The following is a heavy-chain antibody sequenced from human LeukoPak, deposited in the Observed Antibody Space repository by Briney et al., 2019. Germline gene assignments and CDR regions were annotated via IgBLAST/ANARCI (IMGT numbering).Heavy chain of an antibody. J-gene: IGHJ3*02. CDR2: MNQDGAKK. Sequence: GGSLRLSCGASGFSLSAYWMTWVRQVPGKGLEWVANMNQDGAKKYYVDSVKGRFTISRDNANNSLYLQMNSLRVEDTALYYCAQDVNPSYGRPNYYDAFDMWGQGTMVTVSS. CDR1: GFSLSAYW. CDR3: AQDVNPSYGRPNYYDAFDM. V-gene: IGHV3-7*01. D-gene: IGHD3-10*01.